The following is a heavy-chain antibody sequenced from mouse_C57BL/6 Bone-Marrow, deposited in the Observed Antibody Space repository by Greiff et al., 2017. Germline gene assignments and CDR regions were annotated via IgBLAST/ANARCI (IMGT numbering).Heavy chain of an antibody. CDR1: GYTFTSYW. J-gene: IGHJ3*01. Sequence: QVQLQQPGAELVKPGASVKLSCKASGYTFTSYWMHWVKQRPGQGLEWIGMIHPNSGSTNYNEKFKSKATLTVDKSSSTAYMQLSSLTSEDSAVYYCARFYYGSPWFAYWGQGTLVTVSA. D-gene: IGHD1-1*01. V-gene: IGHV1-64*01. CDR2: IHPNSGST. CDR3: ARFYYGSPWFAY.